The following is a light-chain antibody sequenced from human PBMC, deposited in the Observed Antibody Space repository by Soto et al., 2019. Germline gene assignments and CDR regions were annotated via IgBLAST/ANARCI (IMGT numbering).Light chain of an antibody. CDR1: SSDVGGYNY. CDR3: SSYTSSSTLV. V-gene: IGLV2-14*01. CDR2: EVS. J-gene: IGLJ3*02. Sequence: QSALTQPASVSGSPGQSITLSCTGTSSDVGGYNYVSWYQQHPGKAPKLMIYEVSNRPSGLSNRFSGSKSGNTASLTISGLQAEAEADYSCSSYTSSSTLVFGGGTQLTVL.